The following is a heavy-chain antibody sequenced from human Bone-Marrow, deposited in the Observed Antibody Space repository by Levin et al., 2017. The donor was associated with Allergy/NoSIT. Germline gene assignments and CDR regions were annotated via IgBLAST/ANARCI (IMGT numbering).Heavy chain of an antibody. CDR3: AKVGALLWFGELFGAFDI. J-gene: IGHJ3*02. D-gene: IGHD3-10*01. Sequence: SLKISCAASGFTFDDYAMHWVRQAPGKGLEWVSGISWNSGSIGYADSVKGRFTISRDNAKNSLYLQMNSLRAEDTALYYCAKVGALLWFGELFGAFDIWGQGTMVTVSS. CDR1: GFTFDDYA. CDR2: ISWNSGSI. V-gene: IGHV3-9*01.